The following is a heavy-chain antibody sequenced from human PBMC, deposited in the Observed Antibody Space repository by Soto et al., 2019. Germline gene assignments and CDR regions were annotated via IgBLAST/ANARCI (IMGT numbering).Heavy chain of an antibody. CDR1: GYTFTNFG. Sequence: QVQLVQSGAEVKKPGASVKVSCKASGYTFTNFGISWVRQAPGQGLEWMGWISAYNGNTNYAQNFQGRVTMTTDTSTSTAYMXLXXXRSDXXXXXXXXXXXXPIDYWGQGTLVTVSS. J-gene: IGHJ4*02. CDR3: XXXXXPIDY. V-gene: IGHV1-18*01. CDR2: ISAYNGNT.